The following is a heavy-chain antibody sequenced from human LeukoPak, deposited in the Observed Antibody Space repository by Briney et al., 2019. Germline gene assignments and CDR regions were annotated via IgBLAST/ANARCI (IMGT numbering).Heavy chain of an antibody. J-gene: IGHJ6*03. CDR2: ISAYNGNT. V-gene: IGHV1-18*01. CDR3: ARGVTQTTYYYYYYMDV. CDR1: GYTFTSYG. Sequence: VASVKVSRKASGYTFTSYGISWVRQAPGQGLEWMGWISAYNGNTNYAQKLQGRVTMTTDTSTSTAYMELRSLRSDDTAVYYCARGVTQTTYYYYYYMDVWGKGTTVTVSS. D-gene: IGHD1/OR15-1a*01.